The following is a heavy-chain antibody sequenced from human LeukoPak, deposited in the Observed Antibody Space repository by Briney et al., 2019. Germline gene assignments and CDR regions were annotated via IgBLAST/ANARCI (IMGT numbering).Heavy chain of an antibody. CDR2: INPNSGGT. CDR3: AREKRYCGSVSCYLDS. Sequence: ASVKVSCKASGYTFTGYYMHWVRQAPGQGLEWMGWINPNSGGTNYAQEFQGRVAVTRDTATSTVYMDLSSLKSEDTAVYYCAREKRYCGSVSCYLDSWGQGTLVTVSS. CDR1: GYTFTGYY. J-gene: IGHJ4*03. D-gene: IGHD2-21*01. V-gene: IGHV1-2*02.